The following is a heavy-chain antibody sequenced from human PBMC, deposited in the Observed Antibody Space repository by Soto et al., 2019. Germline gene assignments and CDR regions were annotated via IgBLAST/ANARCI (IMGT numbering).Heavy chain of an antibody. D-gene: IGHD3-16*01. CDR2: INHRGDT. J-gene: IGHJ4*02. V-gene: IGHV4-38-2*01. Sequence: PSETLSLTCAVSGYSISSDYFWNWIRQPPGKGLEGIGSINHRGDTYYTASLNSRVTVSVDTSKSQFSLNLSSVTAADTAVYYCARCRLSIGVGFDFWGQGTPVTVSS. CDR3: ARCRLSIGVGFDF. CDR1: GYSISSDYF.